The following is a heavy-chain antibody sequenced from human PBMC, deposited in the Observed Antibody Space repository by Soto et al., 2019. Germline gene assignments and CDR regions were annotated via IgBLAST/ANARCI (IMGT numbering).Heavy chain of an antibody. J-gene: IGHJ6*02. CDR2: IYPGDSDT. V-gene: IGHV5-51*01. Sequence: GESLKISCKGYGYTFSKCWIGWVRQMPGKGLEWMGIIYPGDSDTKYNPSFQGQVTISADKSITTTYLQWSSLKASDTAIYYCAASIFYYGMDVWGQGTTVTVSS. CDR3: AASIFYYGMDV. CDR1: GYTFSKCW.